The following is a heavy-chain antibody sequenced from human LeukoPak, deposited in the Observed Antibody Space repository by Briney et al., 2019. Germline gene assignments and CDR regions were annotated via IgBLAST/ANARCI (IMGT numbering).Heavy chain of an antibody. V-gene: IGHV1-2*02. CDR1: GYTFTGYY. Sequence: GASVKVSCKASGYTFTGYYMHWVRQAPGQGLEWMGWINPNSGGTNYAQKFQGRVTMTRDTSISTAYMELSRLRSDDTAVYYCARGDRVREYYYYMDVWGKGTTVTVSS. J-gene: IGHJ6*03. D-gene: IGHD3-10*01. CDR2: INPNSGGT. CDR3: ARGDRVREYYYYMDV.